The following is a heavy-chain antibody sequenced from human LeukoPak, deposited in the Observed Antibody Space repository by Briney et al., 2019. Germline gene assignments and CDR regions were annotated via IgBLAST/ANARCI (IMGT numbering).Heavy chain of an antibody. V-gene: IGHV3-23*01. CDR3: AKDRGRYYWNDIWFDP. J-gene: IGHJ5*02. Sequence: GGSLRHSCAASGFTLSRYGMSWVRPAPGERLEWVSAIIGSGGSTYYAYSMKGLFTISRDNSKNKLYLQMNSLRAEDAAVYYCAKDRGRYYWNDIWFDPWGQGTLVTVSS. D-gene: IGHD1-20*01. CDR1: GFTLSRYG. CDR2: IIGSGGST.